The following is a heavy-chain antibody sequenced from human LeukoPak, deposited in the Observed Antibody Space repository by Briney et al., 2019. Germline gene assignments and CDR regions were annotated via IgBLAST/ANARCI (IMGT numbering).Heavy chain of an antibody. J-gene: IGHJ4*02. CDR3: AKCAYCGGDCYSRVFDY. CDR2: ISGSGGST. V-gene: IGHV3-23*01. D-gene: IGHD2-21*02. Sequence: GGSLRLSCAASGFTFSSYAMSWVRQAPGKGLEWVSAISGSGGSTYYADSVKGRFTISRDNSKNTLYLQMNSLRAEDTAVYYCAKCAYCGGDCYSRVFDYWGQGTLATVSS. CDR1: GFTFSSYA.